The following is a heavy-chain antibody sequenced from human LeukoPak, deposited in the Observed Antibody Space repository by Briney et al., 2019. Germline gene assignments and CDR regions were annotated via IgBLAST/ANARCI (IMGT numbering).Heavy chain of an antibody. CDR1: GNYW. Sequence: GGSLRLSCAASGNYWMHWVRQAPGKGLVWVSHINSDGSWTSYADSVRGRFTISKDNAKNTVYLQMNNLRAEDTAVYYCVSFYETDWGRGTLVTVSS. V-gene: IGHV3-74*01. CDR3: VSFYETD. CDR2: INSDGSWT. J-gene: IGHJ4*02. D-gene: IGHD2/OR15-2a*01.